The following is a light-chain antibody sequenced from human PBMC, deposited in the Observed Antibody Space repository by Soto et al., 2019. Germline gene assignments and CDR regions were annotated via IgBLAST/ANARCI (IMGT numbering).Light chain of an antibody. CDR1: QSVSGW. Sequence: DSQMTQSPSSLSASVGGRVTISSRASQSVSGWLAWYQQKSGKAPKLLIYKASSLASGVPSRFSGSESGTEFTLTISSLQPDDFATYYCQQYNSQYTFGQGTKVDI. CDR2: KAS. J-gene: IGKJ2*01. CDR3: QQYNSQYT. V-gene: IGKV1-5*03.